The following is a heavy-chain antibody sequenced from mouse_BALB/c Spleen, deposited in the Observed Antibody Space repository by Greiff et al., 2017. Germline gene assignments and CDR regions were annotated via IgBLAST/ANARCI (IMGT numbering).Heavy chain of an antibody. CDR3: RYYGSRNWFAY. CDR1: GYTFTSYW. V-gene: IGHV1-5*01. Sequence: EVQLQQSGTVLARPGASVKMSCKASGYTFTSYWMHWVKQRPGQGLEWIGAIYPGNSDTSYNQKFKGKAKLTAVTSTSTAYMELSSLTNEDSAVYYCRYYGSRNWFAYWGQGTLVTVSA. CDR2: IYPGNSDT. J-gene: IGHJ3*01. D-gene: IGHD1-1*01.